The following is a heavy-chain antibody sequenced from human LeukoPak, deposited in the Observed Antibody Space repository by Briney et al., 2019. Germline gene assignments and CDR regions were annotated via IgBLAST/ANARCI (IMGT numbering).Heavy chain of an antibody. CDR1: GYTFTSYD. Sequence: GASVKVSCKASGYTFTSYDINWVRQATGQGLEWMGWMNPNSGNTGYAQNFQGRVPMTRTTSIRTAYMELSSLRSEDTAVYYCARVLAGASTPDYWGQGTLVTVSS. J-gene: IGHJ4*02. V-gene: IGHV1-8*01. CDR3: ARVLAGASTPDY. CDR2: MNPNSGNT.